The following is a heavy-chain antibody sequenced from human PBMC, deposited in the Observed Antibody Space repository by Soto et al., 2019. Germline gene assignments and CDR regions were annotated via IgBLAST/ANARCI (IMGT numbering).Heavy chain of an antibody. CDR2: ISAYNGNT. V-gene: IGHV1-18*01. Sequence: QVQLVQSGAEVKKPGASVKVSCKASGYTFTSYGISWVRQAPGQGLEWMGWISAYNGNTNYAQKLQGRVTMTTDTSTSTDYMELRSLRSDDTAVYYCARDFFGSSSPSGVMDVWGQGTTVTVSS. D-gene: IGHD6-6*01. J-gene: IGHJ6*02. CDR1: GYTFTSYG. CDR3: ARDFFGSSSPSGVMDV.